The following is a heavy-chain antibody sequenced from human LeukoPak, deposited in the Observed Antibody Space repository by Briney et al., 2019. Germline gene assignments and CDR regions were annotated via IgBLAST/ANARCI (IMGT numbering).Heavy chain of an antibody. CDR3: ARGQDGSYYGYFDY. Sequence: VSVKVSCKASGYTIASYGISWVRQAPGQGLEWMGWISAYNGNTNYAQNLQGRVTMTTDTSTSTAYMELRSLRSDDTAVYYCARGQDGSYYGYFDYWGQGTLVTVSS. CDR2: ISAYNGNT. D-gene: IGHD1-26*01. J-gene: IGHJ4*02. V-gene: IGHV1-18*01. CDR1: GYTIASYG.